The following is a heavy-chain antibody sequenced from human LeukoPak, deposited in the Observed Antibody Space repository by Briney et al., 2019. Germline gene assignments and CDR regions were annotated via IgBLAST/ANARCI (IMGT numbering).Heavy chain of an antibody. Sequence: SETLSLTCAVYGGSFSGYYWSWIRQPPGKGLEWIGEINHSGSTNYNPSLKSRVTISVDTSKNQFSLKLSSVTAADTAVYYCARDDIVVVPAAKSGMDVWGQGTTVTVSS. CDR1: GGSFSGYY. CDR2: INHSGST. J-gene: IGHJ6*02. CDR3: ARDDIVVVPAAKSGMDV. D-gene: IGHD2-2*01. V-gene: IGHV4-34*01.